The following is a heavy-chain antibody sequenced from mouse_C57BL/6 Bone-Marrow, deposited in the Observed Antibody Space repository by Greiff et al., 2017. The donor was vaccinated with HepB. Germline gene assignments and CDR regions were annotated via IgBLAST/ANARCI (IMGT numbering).Heavy chain of an antibody. J-gene: IGHJ3*01. Sequence: QVTLKECGPGILQSSQTLSLTCSFSGFSLSTSGMGVSWIPQPSGKGLEWLAHIYWDDDKRYNPSLKSRLTISKDTSRNQVFLKITSVDTADTATYYCARREEGAPWFAYWGQGTLVTVSA. D-gene: IGHD6-1*01. V-gene: IGHV8-12*01. CDR1: GFSLSTSGMG. CDR3: ARREEGAPWFAY. CDR2: IYWDDDK.